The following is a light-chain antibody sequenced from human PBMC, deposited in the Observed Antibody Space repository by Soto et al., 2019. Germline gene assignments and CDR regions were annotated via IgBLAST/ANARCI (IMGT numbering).Light chain of an antibody. J-gene: IGKJ1*01. CDR3: MQGLEGPT. V-gene: IGKV2-28*01. Sequence: DIVMTQSPLSLPVTPGEPASISCRSSQSLFHSVGHNYLDWYVQKPGQSPQLLIYLGSNRASGVPDRFSGSGSGRDFTLNISRVEADVVGVYYCMQGLEGPTFGQGTKVEIK. CDR1: QSLFHSVGHNY. CDR2: LGS.